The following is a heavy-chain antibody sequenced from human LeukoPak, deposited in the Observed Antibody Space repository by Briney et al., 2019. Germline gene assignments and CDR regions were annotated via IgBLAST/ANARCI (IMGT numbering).Heavy chain of an antibody. CDR1: GFTFSNYV. V-gene: IGHV3-23*01. CDR3: AKGASPDYYGSGRFDF. CDR2: SSGSGGST. D-gene: IGHD3-10*01. J-gene: IGHJ5*01. Sequence: HAGGSLRLSCAASGFTFSNYVMSWVRQAPEKGLQWVSRSSGSGGSTYYADSVKGRFTISRDSSKKTVYLQMNSLRDEDTAVYFCAKGASPDYYGSGRFDFWGQGILVTVSS.